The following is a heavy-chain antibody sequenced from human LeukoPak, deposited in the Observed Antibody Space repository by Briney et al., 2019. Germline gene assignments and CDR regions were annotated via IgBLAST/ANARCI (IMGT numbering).Heavy chain of an antibody. V-gene: IGHV4-4*09. CDR2: IYVTGN. CDR1: GGSIGTYY. J-gene: IGHJ3*02. Sequence: PSETLSLTCTVSGGSIGTYYWSWVRQSPGKGLEWIGYIYVTGNRYNPYLQSRVTISVDTSRNQFFLKLSSVTAADTAVYYCARDYYDSSALGVNAFDIWGQGTMVTVSS. CDR3: ARDYYDSSALGVNAFDI. D-gene: IGHD3-22*01.